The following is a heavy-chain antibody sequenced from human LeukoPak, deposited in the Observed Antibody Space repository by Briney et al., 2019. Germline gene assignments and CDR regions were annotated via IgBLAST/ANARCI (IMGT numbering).Heavy chain of an antibody. CDR2: IYHSGVS. CDR1: GGSISSGDYY. V-gene: IGHV4-39*07. D-gene: IGHD2-2*01. CDR3: TREKASAVHY. J-gene: IGHJ4*02. Sequence: SETLSLTCTVSGGSISSGDYYWSWIRQPPGKGLEWIGTIYHSGVSYLNPSLKSRLTISVDTSKNQFSLKLYSVTAADTAVYYCTREKASAVHYWGQGILVTVSS.